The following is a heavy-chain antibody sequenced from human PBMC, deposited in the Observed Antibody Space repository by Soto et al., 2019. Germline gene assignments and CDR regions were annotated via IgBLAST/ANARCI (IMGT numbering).Heavy chain of an antibody. J-gene: IGHJ6*02. CDR3: ARGRGLLVAASYGMDV. V-gene: IGHV1-69*02. CDR2: IIPILGIA. D-gene: IGHD2-15*01. Sequence: QVQLVQSGAEVKKPGSSVKVSCKASGGTFSSYTISWVRQAPGQGLEWMGRIIPILGIAIYAPKFQGRVTMTAHKSTSTPYMELSSLITEDTAVYYCARGRGLLVAASYGMDVWGQGTTVTVSS. CDR1: GGTFSSYT.